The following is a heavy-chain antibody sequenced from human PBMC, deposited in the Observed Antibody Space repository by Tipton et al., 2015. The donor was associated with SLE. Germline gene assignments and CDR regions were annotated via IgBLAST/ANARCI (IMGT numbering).Heavy chain of an antibody. D-gene: IGHD1-20*01. CDR2: IYYSGST. CDR3: ARHMRYNWNYFDN. V-gene: IGHV4-39*01. J-gene: IGHJ4*02. CDR1: GGSISSSSYY. Sequence: TLSLTCTVSGGSISSSSYYWGWICQPPGKGLEWIGSIYYSGSTYYNPSLKSRVTISVDTSKNQFSLKLSSVTAADTAVYYCARHMRYNWNYFDNWGQGSLVIVSS.